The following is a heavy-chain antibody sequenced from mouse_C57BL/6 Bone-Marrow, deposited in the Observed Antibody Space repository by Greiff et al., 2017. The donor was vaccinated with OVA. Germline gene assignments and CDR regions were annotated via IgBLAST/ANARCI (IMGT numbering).Heavy chain of an antibody. CDR2: IYPRSGNT. Sequence: QVQLKESGAELARPGASVKLSCKASGYTFTSYGISWVKQSTGQGLEWIGEIYPRSGNTYYNEKFKGKATLTADKSSSTAYMELRSLTSEDSAVYFCARRGYYGSRRGYFDVWGTGTTVTVSS. V-gene: IGHV1-81*01. D-gene: IGHD1-1*01. CDR3: ARRGYYGSRRGYFDV. CDR1: GYTFTSYG. J-gene: IGHJ1*03.